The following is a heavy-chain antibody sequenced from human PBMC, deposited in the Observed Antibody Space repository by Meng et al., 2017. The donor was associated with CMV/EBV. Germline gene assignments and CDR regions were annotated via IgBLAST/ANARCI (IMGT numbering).Heavy chain of an antibody. J-gene: IGHJ6*02. D-gene: IGHD2-2*01. V-gene: IGHV3-21*01. CDR3: ARALDLDSGYCSSTSCYYYYYGVDV. Sequence: GGSLRLSCAASGFTFSSYSMNWVRQAPGKGLEWVSSISSSSSYIYYADSVKGRFTISRDNAKNSLYLQMNSLRAEDTAVYYCARALDLDSGYCSSTSCYYYYYGVDVWGQGTTVTVSS. CDR2: ISSSSSYI. CDR1: GFTFSSYS.